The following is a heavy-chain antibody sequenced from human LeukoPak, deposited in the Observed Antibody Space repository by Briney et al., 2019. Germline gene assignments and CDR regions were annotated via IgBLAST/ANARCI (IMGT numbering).Heavy chain of an antibody. Sequence: SGESLKISCKGSAYSFPNYWIGWVRQMPGQDLEWMGIIYPADSDTRYSPSFQGQVTISADKSINTAYLQWTSLKASDTAMYYCARRKGDGYNSPFDYWGQGTLVTVSS. CDR3: ARRKGDGYNSPFDY. J-gene: IGHJ4*02. D-gene: IGHD5-24*01. V-gene: IGHV5-51*01. CDR2: IYPADSDT. CDR1: AYSFPNYW.